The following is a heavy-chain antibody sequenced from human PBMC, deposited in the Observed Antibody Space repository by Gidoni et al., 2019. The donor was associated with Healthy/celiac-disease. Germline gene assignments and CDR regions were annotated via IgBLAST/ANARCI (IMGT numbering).Heavy chain of an antibody. D-gene: IGHD6-19*01. CDR2: INHSGST. V-gene: IGHV4-34*01. CDR3: AREPREQWLVHDAFDI. J-gene: IGHJ3*02. Sequence: QVQLQQWGSGLLKPSETLSLTCAVYGGSFSGYYWSWIRQPPGKGLEWIGEINHSGSTNYNPSLKSRVTISVDTSKNQFSLKLSSVTAADTAVYYCAREPREQWLVHDAFDIWGQGTMVTVSS. CDR1: GGSFSGYY.